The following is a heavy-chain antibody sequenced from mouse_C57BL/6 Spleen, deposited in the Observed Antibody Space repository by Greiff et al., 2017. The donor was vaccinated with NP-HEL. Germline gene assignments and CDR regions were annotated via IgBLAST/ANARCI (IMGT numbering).Heavy chain of an antibody. CDR3: ARPNYVGFAY. Sequence: DVHLVESGGGLVKPGGSLKLSCAASGFTFSDYGMHWVRQAPEKGLEWVAYISSGSSTIYYADTVKGRFTISRDNANNTLFLQMTSLRSEDTAMYYCARPNYVGFAYWGQGTLVTVSA. V-gene: IGHV5-17*01. CDR1: GFTFSDYG. CDR2: ISSGSSTI. D-gene: IGHD1-1*01. J-gene: IGHJ3*01.